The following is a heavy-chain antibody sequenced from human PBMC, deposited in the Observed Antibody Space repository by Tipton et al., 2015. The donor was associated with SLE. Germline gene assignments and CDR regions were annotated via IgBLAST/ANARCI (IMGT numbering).Heavy chain of an antibody. CDR1: GFSFRDYW. V-gene: IGHV3-7*01. D-gene: IGHD2-15*01. J-gene: IGHJ4*02. CDR2: IKQDGSER. CDR3: AREGSGTPDY. Sequence: SLRLSCEASGFSFRDYWMSWVRQAPGKGLEWVANIKQDGSERYYADSVKGRCTISRDNAKNSLYLQMNSLRAEDTAVYYCAREGSGTPDYWGQGTLVTVSS.